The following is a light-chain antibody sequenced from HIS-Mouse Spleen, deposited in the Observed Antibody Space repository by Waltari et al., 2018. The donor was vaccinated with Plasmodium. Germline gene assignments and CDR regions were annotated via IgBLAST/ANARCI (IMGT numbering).Light chain of an antibody. CDR1: QSVSSN. CDR3: QQYNNWPRGT. V-gene: IGKV3-15*01. CDR2: GES. Sequence: EIVMTQSPATLSVSPGERATLSCRASQSVSSNLAWYQQKPGQAPRLLIYGESTRATGIPARFSGSGSGTEVTLTISSMQSEDFAVYYCQQYNNWPRGTFGQGTKVEIK. J-gene: IGKJ1*01.